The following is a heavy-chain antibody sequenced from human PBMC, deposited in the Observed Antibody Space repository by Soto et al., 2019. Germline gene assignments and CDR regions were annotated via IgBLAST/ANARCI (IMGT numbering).Heavy chain of an antibody. D-gene: IGHD2-21*02. CDR2: ISGYNGKT. J-gene: IGHJ6*02. Sequence: QGQLVQYGGEVKKPGASVKVSCKASGYTFSSYGISWVRQTPGQGLEWMGWISGYNGKTNYAQKDQDRVTMTTDTATSTVYMELRSLRSDDTALYYCAREGDVPYYYYGMDIWGQGTTVTVSS. CDR1: GYTFSSYG. CDR3: AREGDVPYYYYGMDI. V-gene: IGHV1-18*01.